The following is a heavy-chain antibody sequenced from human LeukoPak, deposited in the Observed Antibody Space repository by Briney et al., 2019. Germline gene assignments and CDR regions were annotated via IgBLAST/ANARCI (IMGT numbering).Heavy chain of an antibody. Sequence: SETLSLTCTVSGDSISTYFWSWIRQSPGKGLQWIGYIYNSGSTNYNPSLKSRVTISVDTSKNQFSLNVSSATAADTAVYYCARATSSYFYYMDVWGKGTTVTTSS. CDR1: GDSISTYF. CDR2: IYNSGST. CDR3: ARATSSYFYYMDV. D-gene: IGHD5-12*01. J-gene: IGHJ6*03. V-gene: IGHV4-59*08.